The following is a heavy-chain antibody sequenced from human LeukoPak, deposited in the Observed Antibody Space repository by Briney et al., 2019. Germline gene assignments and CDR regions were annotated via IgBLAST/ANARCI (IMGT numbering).Heavy chain of an antibody. J-gene: IGHJ6*03. CDR2: IYYSGST. D-gene: IGHD1-1*01. V-gene: IGHV4-39*07. CDR3: ARDLDHYMDV. Sequence: PPETLSLTCTVSGGSISSSSYYWGWIRQPPGKGLEWIGSIYYSGSTYYNPSLKSRVTISVDTSKNQFSLKLSSVTAADTAVYYCARDLDHYMDVWGKGTTVTVSS. CDR1: GGSISSSSYY.